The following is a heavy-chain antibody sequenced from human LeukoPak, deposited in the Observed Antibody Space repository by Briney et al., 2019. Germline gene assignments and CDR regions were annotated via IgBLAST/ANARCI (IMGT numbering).Heavy chain of an antibody. Sequence: GASVKVSFKASAGTFSSYAISWVRQAPAQGLEWMGRIISIFGTANYAQKYHGRVTITTDESTSTAYMELSSRRSEDTAVYYCASSRYYDSSGYYPDDYWGQGTLVTVSS. J-gene: IGHJ4*02. D-gene: IGHD3-22*01. CDR1: AGTFSSYA. CDR2: IISIFGTA. CDR3: ASSRYYDSSGYYPDDY. V-gene: IGHV1-69*05.